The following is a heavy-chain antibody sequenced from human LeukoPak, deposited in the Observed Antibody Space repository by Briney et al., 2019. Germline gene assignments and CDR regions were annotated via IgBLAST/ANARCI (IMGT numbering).Heavy chain of an antibody. Sequence: QPGGSLRLSCAASGFTFSSYSMNWVRQAPGKGLEWVSTITTSDGNTYYADSVKGRFTVSRDNSKNTLFLQMNSLRAEDTAVYYCAVTPYSSGYCCDYWGQGTLVTVSS. CDR3: AVTPYSSGYCCDY. J-gene: IGHJ4*02. V-gene: IGHV3-23*01. CDR2: ITTSDGNT. D-gene: IGHD3-22*01. CDR1: GFTFSSYS.